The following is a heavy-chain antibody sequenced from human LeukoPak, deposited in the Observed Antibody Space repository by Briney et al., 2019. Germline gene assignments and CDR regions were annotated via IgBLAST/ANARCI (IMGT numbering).Heavy chain of an antibody. D-gene: IGHD2-2*01. J-gene: IGHJ4*02. CDR2: ISSSSSYI. Sequence: GGSLRLSCAASGFTFSSYSMNWVRQAPGKGLEWVSSISSSSSYIYYADSVKGRFTISRDNAKSSLYLQMNSLRAEDTAVYYCARDDGLIVVVPAALNYWGQGTLVTVSS. CDR3: ARDDGLIVVVPAALNY. V-gene: IGHV3-21*01. CDR1: GFTFSSYS.